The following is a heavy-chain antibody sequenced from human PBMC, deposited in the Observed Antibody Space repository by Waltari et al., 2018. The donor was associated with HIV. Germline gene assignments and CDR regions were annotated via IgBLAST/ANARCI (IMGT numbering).Heavy chain of an antibody. CDR3: ARGLSDSYHSCLGY. V-gene: IGHV1-2*02. Sequence: QVQLVQSGAEVKKPGASVKVSCKASGDPFTAYYMHSVRQAPGQGLEWMGWFNPNSGGTNYAQKFEGRVTLTLDTSITTAYMELSSLRSDDTAVYYCARGLSDSYHSCLGYWGQGTLVTVSS. D-gene: IGHD3-10*01. CDR1: GDPFTAYY. J-gene: IGHJ4*02. CDR2: FNPNSGGT.